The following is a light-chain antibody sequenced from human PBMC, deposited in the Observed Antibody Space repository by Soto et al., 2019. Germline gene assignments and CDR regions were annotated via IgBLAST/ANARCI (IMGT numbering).Light chain of an antibody. CDR2: GAS. J-gene: IGKJ1*01. CDR1: QSVSSN. V-gene: IGKV3-15*01. CDR3: QQYNNWPMT. Sequence: EIVMTQSPATLSVSPGERATLSCRASQSVSSNLAWYQQKPGQAPRLLIYGASTRATGIPARFSGSGSGTEFTLTISRLQSEYFVVYYCQQYNNWPMTFGQGTKVEIK.